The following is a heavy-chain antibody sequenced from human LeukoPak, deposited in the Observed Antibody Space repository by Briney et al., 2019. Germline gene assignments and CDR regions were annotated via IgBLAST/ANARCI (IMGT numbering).Heavy chain of an antibody. V-gene: IGHV4-30-4*08. J-gene: IGHJ6*03. CDR1: GGSISSGDYY. Sequence: SETLSLTCTVSGGSISSGDYYWSWIRQPPGKGLEWIGYIYYSGSTYYNPSLKSRVTMSVDTSKNQFSLKLSSVTAADTAVYYCARSIVVPAASFYMDVWGKGTTVTVSS. D-gene: IGHD2-2*01. CDR2: IYYSGST. CDR3: ARSIVVPAASFYMDV.